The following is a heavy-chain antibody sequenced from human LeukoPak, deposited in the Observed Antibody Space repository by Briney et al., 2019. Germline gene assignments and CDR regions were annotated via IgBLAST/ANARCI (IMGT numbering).Heavy chain of an antibody. V-gene: IGHV3-53*01. Sequence: PGGSLRLSCAASGFTVSSNDMSWVRQAPGKGLEWVSVIYSGGSTYYADSVKGRFTISRDNSKNTLYLQMNSLRAEDTAVYYCAREGLLDAFDIWGQGTMVTVSS. J-gene: IGHJ3*02. CDR1: GFTVSSND. CDR2: IYSGGST. D-gene: IGHD2-15*01. CDR3: AREGLLDAFDI.